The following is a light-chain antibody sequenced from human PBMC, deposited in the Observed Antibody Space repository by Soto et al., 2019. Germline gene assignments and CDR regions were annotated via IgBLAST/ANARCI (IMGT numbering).Light chain of an antibody. CDR1: QTSNRDY. V-gene: IGKV3-20*01. CDR2: NTS. CDR3: QQYNSAQWT. Sequence: ENVLTQSPGILSLSPGERATLSCRASQTSNRDYLAWYQQKPGQAPRVLIYNTSRRATGVPDRFVGSGSGTDFTLTITRLGPEDFAVYYCQQYNSAQWTFGQVTKVE. J-gene: IGKJ1*01.